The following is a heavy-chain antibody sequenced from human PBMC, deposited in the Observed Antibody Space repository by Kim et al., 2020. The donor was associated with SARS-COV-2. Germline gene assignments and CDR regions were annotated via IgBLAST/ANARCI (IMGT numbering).Heavy chain of an antibody. Sequence: ASVKVSCKASGYTFTSYAMHWVRQAPGQRLEWMGWINAGNLNTKYSQKFQGRVTITRDTSAGTAYMELSSLISEDTAVYYCARDGGVLLWFGEAYSDVWGQGTTVTVAS. J-gene: IGHJ6*02. D-gene: IGHD3-10*01. V-gene: IGHV1-3*01. CDR2: INAGNLNT. CDR3: ARDGGVLLWFGEAYSDV. CDR1: GYTFTSYA.